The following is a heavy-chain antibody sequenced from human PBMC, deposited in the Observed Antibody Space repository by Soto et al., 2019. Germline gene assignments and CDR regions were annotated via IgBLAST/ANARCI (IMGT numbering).Heavy chain of an antibody. D-gene: IGHD3-9*01. CDR2: IYHSGST. V-gene: IGHV4-30-2*01. CDR1: GGSISSGGYS. J-gene: IGHJ5*02. Sequence: SETLSLTCAVSGGSISSGGYSWSWIRQPPGKGLEWIGYIYHSGSTYYNPSLKSRVTISVDRSKNQFSLKLSSVTAADTAVYYCTGAYYDIDVYILAPWGQGTSVTVSS. CDR3: TGAYYDIDVYILAP.